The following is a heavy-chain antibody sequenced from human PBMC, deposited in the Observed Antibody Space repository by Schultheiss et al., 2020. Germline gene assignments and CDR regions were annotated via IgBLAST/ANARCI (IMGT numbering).Heavy chain of an antibody. Sequence: AYVTVSGKASGYTFTSYGISWVRQAPGQGLEWMGWISAYNGNTNYAQKLQGRVTMTTDTSTSTAYMELSSLRSEDTAVYYCARATRFGEEGRFDYWGQGTLVTVSS. V-gene: IGHV1-18*04. CDR1: GYTFTSYG. CDR2: ISAYNGNT. CDR3: ARATRFGEEGRFDY. J-gene: IGHJ4*02. D-gene: IGHD3-10*01.